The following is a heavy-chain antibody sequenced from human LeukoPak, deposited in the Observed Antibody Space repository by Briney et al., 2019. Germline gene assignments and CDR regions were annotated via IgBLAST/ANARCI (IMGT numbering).Heavy chain of an antibody. CDR3: ARVYYDFWSGHRTNYYMDV. J-gene: IGHJ6*03. CDR1: GGSISSYY. Sequence: SETLSLTCTVSGGSISSYYWSWIRQPPGKGLEWIGYIYYSGSTNYNPSLKSRVTISVDTSKNQFSLKLSSVTAADTAVYYCARVYYDFWSGHRTNYYMDVWGKGATVTVSS. CDR2: IYYSGST. V-gene: IGHV4-59*01. D-gene: IGHD3-3*01.